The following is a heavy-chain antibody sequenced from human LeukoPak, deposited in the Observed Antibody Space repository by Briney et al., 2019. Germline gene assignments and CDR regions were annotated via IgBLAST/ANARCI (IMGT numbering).Heavy chain of an antibody. CDR1: GFTFSSYA. D-gene: IGHD5-18*01. V-gene: IGHV3-23*01. CDR3: AKVRTAIVDY. J-gene: IGHJ4*02. CDR2: ISGSSGST. Sequence: GGSLRLSCAASGFTFSSYAMSGVRQARGKGLKWVSAISGSSGSTYYADSVKGRFTISRDNSKNTLYLQMNSLRAEDTAVYYCAKVRTAIVDYWGQGTLVTVSS.